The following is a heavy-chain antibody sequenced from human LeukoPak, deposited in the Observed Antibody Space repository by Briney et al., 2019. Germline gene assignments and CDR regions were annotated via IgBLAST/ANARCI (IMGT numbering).Heavy chain of an antibody. J-gene: IGHJ4*02. Sequence: SVKVSCKASGGTFSSYAISWVRQAPGQGLEWMGGIIPIFGTANYAQKFQGRVTIIADESTSTAYMELSSLRSEDTAVYYCARDGRYCSSTSCYPYFDYWGQGTLVTVSS. CDR1: GGTFSSYA. D-gene: IGHD2-2*01. CDR3: ARDGRYCSSTSCYPYFDY. V-gene: IGHV1-69*13. CDR2: IIPIFGTA.